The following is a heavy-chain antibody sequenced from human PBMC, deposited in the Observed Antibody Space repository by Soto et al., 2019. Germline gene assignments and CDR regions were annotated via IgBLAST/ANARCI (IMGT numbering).Heavy chain of an antibody. CDR3: ARLRIATNNYKWFDP. CDR1: GAALNSGNYY. CDR2: IYVTGAV. Sequence: SETLSLTCIVSGAALNSGNYYWIWIRHVPGKGLEWIGHIYVTGAVDYNPSLRDRITISQDTSERQFSLNLRLVTAADTAVYYCARLRIATNNYKWFDPWGQGTLVTVSS. J-gene: IGHJ5*02. V-gene: IGHV4-31*03. D-gene: IGHD2-21*01.